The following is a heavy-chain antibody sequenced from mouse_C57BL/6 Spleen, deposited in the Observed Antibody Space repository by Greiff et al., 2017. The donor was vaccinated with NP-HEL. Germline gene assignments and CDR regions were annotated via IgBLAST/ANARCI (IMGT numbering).Heavy chain of an antibody. CDR2: IDPSDSYT. D-gene: IGHD4-1*01. Sequence: QVQLQQPGAELVKPGASVKLSCKASGYTFTSYWMQWVKQRPGQGLEWIGEIDPSDSYTNYNQKFKGKATLTVDTSSSTAYMQLSSLTSEDSAVYYCERRELGRFAYWGQGTLVTVSA. J-gene: IGHJ3*01. CDR1: GYTFTSYW. CDR3: ERRELGRFAY. V-gene: IGHV1-50*01.